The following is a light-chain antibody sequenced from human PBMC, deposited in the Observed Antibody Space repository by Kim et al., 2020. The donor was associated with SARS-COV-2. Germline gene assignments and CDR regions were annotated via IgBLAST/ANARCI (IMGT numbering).Light chain of an antibody. CDR3: QQYKRYALT. J-gene: IGKJ4*01. V-gene: IGKV1-5*01. Sequence: DIQMTQSPSTLSAAVGDRVTITCRASQSLSRWLAWYQQRPGRAPKLLMYDASSLASGVPSRFSGSGSGTDFTLTISSLQPDDFATYYCQQYKRYALTYGGGTKVDI. CDR2: DAS. CDR1: QSLSRW.